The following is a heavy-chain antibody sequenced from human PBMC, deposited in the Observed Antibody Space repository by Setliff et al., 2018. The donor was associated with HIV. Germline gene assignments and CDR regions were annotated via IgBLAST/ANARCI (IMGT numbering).Heavy chain of an antibody. CDR1: GFSISSGHY. Sequence: SETLSLTCSVSGFSISSGHYWGWIRQSPGKGLEWIGSVNHRGDTYYIASLKSRVTMSVDTSKNQFFLNLASVTASDTAIYYCARQPPLSVLQVWFGDYWGQGMLVTVTS. J-gene: IGHJ4*02. V-gene: IGHV4-38-2*02. CDR3: ARQPPLSVLQVWFGDY. D-gene: IGHD3-10*01. CDR2: VNHRGDT.